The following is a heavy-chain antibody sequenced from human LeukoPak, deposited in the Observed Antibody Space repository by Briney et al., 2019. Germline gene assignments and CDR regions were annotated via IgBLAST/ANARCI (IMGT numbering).Heavy chain of an antibody. J-gene: IGHJ4*02. Sequence: GGSLRLSCAASGFTFSSYAMSWVRQAPGKGREWVSAISDSGGSTYYADSVKGRFTISRDNSKNTLYLQMNSLRAEDTAVYYCAKEVNYGDYFDYWGQGTLVTVSS. V-gene: IGHV3-23*01. CDR1: GFTFSSYA. D-gene: IGHD4-17*01. CDR2: ISDSGGST. CDR3: AKEVNYGDYFDY.